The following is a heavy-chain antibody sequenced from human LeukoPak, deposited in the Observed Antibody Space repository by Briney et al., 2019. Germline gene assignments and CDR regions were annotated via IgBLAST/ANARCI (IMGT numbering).Heavy chain of an antibody. D-gene: IGHD3-16*02. CDR1: GGSISSSSYY. Sequence: SETLSLTCTVSGGSISSSSYYWGWIRQPPGKGLEWIATIYYTGRTYYNPSLKSRVTISIDTSKNQFSLKLSSVPAADTAVYYCARLGIIYDYVWGSYRSIPYYFDYWGQGTLVTDSS. CDR3: ARLGIIYDYVWGSYRSIPYYFDY. CDR2: IYYTGRT. V-gene: IGHV4-39*01. J-gene: IGHJ4*02.